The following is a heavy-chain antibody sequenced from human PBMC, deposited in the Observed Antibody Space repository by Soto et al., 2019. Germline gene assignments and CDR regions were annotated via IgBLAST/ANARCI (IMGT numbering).Heavy chain of an antibody. CDR1: GGTFSSYT. J-gene: IGHJ4*02. CDR2: IIPILGIA. CDR3: ASHSSSWYGPYYFDY. D-gene: IGHD6-13*01. Sequence: QVQLVQSGAEVKKPGSSVKVSCKASGGTFSSYTISWVRQAPGQGLEWMGRIIPILGIANYAQKFQGRVTIXXDXSTXTAYMELSSLRSEDTAVYYCASHSSSWYGPYYFDYWGQGTLVTVSS. V-gene: IGHV1-69*02.